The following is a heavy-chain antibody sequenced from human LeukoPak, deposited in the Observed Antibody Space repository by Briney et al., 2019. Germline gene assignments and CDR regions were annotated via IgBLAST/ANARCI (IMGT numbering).Heavy chain of an antibody. Sequence: ETLSLTFAVFGGSFRGFFWSRIRQPPGKGLEWIGEINHSGSTNYNPSLKSRVTISVDTSKNQFSLKLSPVTAADTAVYYCARSKRSYYDSSGYEFDAFDIWGQGTMVTVSS. CDR3: ARSKRSYYDSSGYEFDAFDI. V-gene: IGHV4-34*01. CDR2: INHSGST. J-gene: IGHJ3*02. D-gene: IGHD3-22*01. CDR1: GGSFRGFF.